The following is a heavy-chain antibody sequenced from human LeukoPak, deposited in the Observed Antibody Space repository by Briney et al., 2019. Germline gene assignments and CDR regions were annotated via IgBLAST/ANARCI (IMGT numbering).Heavy chain of an antibody. V-gene: IGHV4-61*02. D-gene: IGHD3-22*01. CDR2: IYTSGST. CDR3: EREDYYDSSGYYFDY. J-gene: IGHJ4*02. CDR1: GGSISSGSYY. Sequence: PSETLSLTCTVSGGSISSGSYYWSRIRQPAGKGLEWIGRIYTSGSTNYNPSLKSRVTISVDTSKNQFSLKLSSVTAADTAVYYCEREDYYDSSGYYFDYWGQGTLVTVSS.